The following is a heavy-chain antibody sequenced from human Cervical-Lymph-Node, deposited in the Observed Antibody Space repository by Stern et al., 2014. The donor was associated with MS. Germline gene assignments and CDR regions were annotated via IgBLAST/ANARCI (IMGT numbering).Heavy chain of an antibody. CDR1: GVSITSGDYY. D-gene: IGHD7-27*01. V-gene: IGHV4-31*01. J-gene: IGHJ4*02. CDR2: IYYSGNT. CDR3: ARERSPSGAVDY. Sequence: QVQLVQSGPGLVKPSQTLSLTCSVSGVSITSGDYYWSWIRQHPEKGLEWIGNIYYSGNTYYNPSLKSQISMSVDTSRNQFSLKLRSVSAADTAVYYCARERSPSGAVDYWGQGTLVTVSS.